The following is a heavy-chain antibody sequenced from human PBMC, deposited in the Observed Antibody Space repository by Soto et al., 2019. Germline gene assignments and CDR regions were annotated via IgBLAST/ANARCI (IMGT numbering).Heavy chain of an antibody. Sequence: GESLRLSCAASGFTFSNYGMHWVRQAPGKGLEWVAIIWHDGNNKYYADSVRGRFIISRDNSKNRLYLQMNSLRAEDTAVYYCASDLVGASDAYGLDVWGKGTLVTVSS. J-gene: IGHJ6*04. CDR2: IWHDGNNK. V-gene: IGHV3-33*01. CDR3: ASDLVGASDAYGLDV. D-gene: IGHD1-26*01. CDR1: GFTFSNYG.